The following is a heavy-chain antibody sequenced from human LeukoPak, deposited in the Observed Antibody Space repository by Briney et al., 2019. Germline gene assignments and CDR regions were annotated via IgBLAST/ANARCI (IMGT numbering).Heavy chain of an antibody. V-gene: IGHV1-3*01. CDR3: ARDRRVVAATRERANWFDP. D-gene: IGHD2-15*01. CDR1: GYTFTSYA. CDR2: INAGNGNT. Sequence: ASVKVSCKASGYTFTSYAMHWVRQAPGQRLEWMGWINAGNGNTKYSQKFQGRVTITRDTFASTAYMELSSLRSVDTAVYYCARDRRVVAATRERANWFDPWGQGTLVTVSS. J-gene: IGHJ5*02.